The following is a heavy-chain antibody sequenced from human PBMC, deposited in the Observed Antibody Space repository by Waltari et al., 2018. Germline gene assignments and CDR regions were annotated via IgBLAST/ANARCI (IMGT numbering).Heavy chain of an antibody. V-gene: IGHV3-9*01. CDR1: GFTFDDYA. Sequence: EVQLVESGGGLVQPGRSLRLSCAASGFTFDDYAMHWVRQAPGRGLEWVSGISWNSGSIGYADSVKGRFTISRDNAKNSLYLQMNSLRAEDTALYYCANALGRELRLAFDYWGQGTLVTVSS. D-gene: IGHD1-26*01. J-gene: IGHJ4*02. CDR2: ISWNSGSI. CDR3: ANALGRELRLAFDY.